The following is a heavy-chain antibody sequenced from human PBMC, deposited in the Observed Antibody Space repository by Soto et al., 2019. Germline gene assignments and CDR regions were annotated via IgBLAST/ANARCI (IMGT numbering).Heavy chain of an antibody. CDR1: GLTFSGHW. CDR2: IKPDGSET. J-gene: IGHJ4*02. V-gene: IGHV3-7*03. Sequence: HPGGSLRLSCAASGLTFSGHWMTWVRQTPWEGLQWVAAIKPDGSETFYVDSVEGRFTISRDNARNSLFLQMDSLRAEDTAVYCCTSRPSGMTYHAVFVFWGQGTLVTVFS. CDR3: TSRPSGMTYHAVFVF. D-gene: IGHD2-21*02.